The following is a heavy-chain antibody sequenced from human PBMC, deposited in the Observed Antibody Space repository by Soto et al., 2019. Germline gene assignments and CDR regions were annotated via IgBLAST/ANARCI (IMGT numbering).Heavy chain of an antibody. CDR3: ARVSVTIFGVVMGHYYYAMDV. Sequence: SETLSLTCAGYGGSFSDYHWSWIRQPPGTGLEWIGEINHGGSTKYNPSLKSRVTISKDTSKKQVSLKLTSVTAADTAVYYCARVSVTIFGVVMGHYYYAMDVWGQGTTVTVSS. V-gene: IGHV4-34*01. CDR2: INHGGST. CDR1: GGSFSDYH. J-gene: IGHJ6*02. D-gene: IGHD3-3*01.